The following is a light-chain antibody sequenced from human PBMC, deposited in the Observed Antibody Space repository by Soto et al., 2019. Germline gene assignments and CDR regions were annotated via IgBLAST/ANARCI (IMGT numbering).Light chain of an antibody. CDR1: QSARSS. V-gene: IGKV3-15*01. CDR3: QQYNNWPPT. Sequence: EVVITQSPATLSVSPGERATLSCRASQSARSSLGWYQQKPGQAPSLLIYDVSIRATGIPARFNGSGSGTEFTLTISSLQSEDSAIYYCQQYNNWPPTLGQGTRLEIK. J-gene: IGKJ5*01. CDR2: DVS.